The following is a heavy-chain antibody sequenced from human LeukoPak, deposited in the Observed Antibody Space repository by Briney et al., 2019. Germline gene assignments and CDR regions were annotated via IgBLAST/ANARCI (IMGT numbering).Heavy chain of an antibody. Sequence: NPSETLSLTCTVSGGSISSYYWSWIRQPPGKGLEWIGYIYYSGSTNYNPSLKSRVTISVDTSKNQFSLKLSSVTAADTAVYYCARGTFTGQEYYFDYWGQGTLVTVSS. CDR2: IYYSGST. D-gene: IGHD3-16*01. CDR1: GGSISSYY. J-gene: IGHJ4*02. V-gene: IGHV4-59*08. CDR3: ARGTFTGQEYYFDY.